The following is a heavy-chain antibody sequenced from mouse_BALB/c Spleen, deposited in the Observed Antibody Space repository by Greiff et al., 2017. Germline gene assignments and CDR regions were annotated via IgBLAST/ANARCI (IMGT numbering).Heavy chain of an antibody. J-gene: IGHJ3*01. Sequence: EVQRVESGGGLVKPGGSLKLSCAASGFTFSSYAMSWVRQSPEKRLEWVAEISSGGSYTYYPDTVTGRFTISRDNAKNTLYLEMSSLRSEDTAMYYCARDQTMITTFAYWGQGTLVTVSA. CDR1: GFTFSSYA. CDR2: ISSGGSYT. D-gene: IGHD2-4*01. V-gene: IGHV5-9-4*01. CDR3: ARDQTMITTFAY.